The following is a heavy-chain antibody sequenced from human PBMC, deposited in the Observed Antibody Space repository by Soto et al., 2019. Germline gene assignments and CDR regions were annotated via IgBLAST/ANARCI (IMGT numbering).Heavy chain of an antibody. D-gene: IGHD3-16*02. J-gene: IGHJ4*02. CDR1: GLTFSGHW. CDR3: ACRPAGNNYRAVFDF. Sequence: VRLVESGGTLVQPGGSLRISCAASGLTFSGHWMTWVRQTPGKGPEWVANISPDGSDKSYVDSVKGRFTISGDNDKNSLCLQLASLRAEVTAVYHCACRPAGNNYRAVFDFWGQGTLVSVSS. CDR2: ISPDGSDK. V-gene: IGHV3-7*03.